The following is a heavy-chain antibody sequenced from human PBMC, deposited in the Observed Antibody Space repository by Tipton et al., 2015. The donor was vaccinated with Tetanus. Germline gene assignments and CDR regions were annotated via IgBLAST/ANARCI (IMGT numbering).Heavy chain of an antibody. J-gene: IGHJ6*02. Sequence: SLRLSCAASGFNFKTLGINWVRQAPGKGLEWISYISSSGTTMYYADSVKGRFTISRDNAKNTVYLQISSRSAEDTAVYFCARRSLTNCGLDVWGQGTPVTVSS. CDR2: ISSSGTTM. V-gene: IGHV3-48*01. CDR3: ARRSLTNCGLDV. CDR1: GFNFKTLG. D-gene: IGHD1-1*01.